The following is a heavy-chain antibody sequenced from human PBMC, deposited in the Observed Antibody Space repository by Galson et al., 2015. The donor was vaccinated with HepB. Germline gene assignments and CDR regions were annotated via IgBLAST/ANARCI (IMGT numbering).Heavy chain of an antibody. CDR1: GFTFSSYA. D-gene: IGHD6-13*01. Sequence: SLRLSCAASGFTFSSYAMHWVRQAPGKGLEWVAVISYDGSNKYYADSVKGRFTISRDNSKNTLYLQMNSLRAEDTAVYYCARVYSSSWRTYYFDYWGQGTLVTVSS. J-gene: IGHJ4*02. CDR3: ARVYSSSWRTYYFDY. CDR2: ISYDGSNK. V-gene: IGHV3-30-3*01.